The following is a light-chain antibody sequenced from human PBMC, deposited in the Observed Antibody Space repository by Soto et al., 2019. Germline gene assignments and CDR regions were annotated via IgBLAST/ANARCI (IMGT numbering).Light chain of an antibody. Sequence: QSVLTQPPSASGTPGQRVTISCSGSSSNIGSNTVNWYQQLPGTAPKLLFYSNNQRPSRVPDRCPGHKYGTSASLATSGLQSEDEAEYYCAAWDDSLNGYVFGAETKLTVL. J-gene: IGLJ1*01. CDR3: AAWDDSLNGYV. CDR2: SNN. V-gene: IGLV1-44*01. CDR1: SSNIGSNT.